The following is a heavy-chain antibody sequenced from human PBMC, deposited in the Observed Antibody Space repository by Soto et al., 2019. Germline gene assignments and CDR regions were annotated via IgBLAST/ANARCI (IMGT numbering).Heavy chain of an antibody. J-gene: IGHJ6*02. D-gene: IGHD3-9*01. V-gene: IGHV1-46*01. Sequence: QVQLVQSGAEVKKPGASVKVSCKASGYSFTAYYIHWVRQAPGQGLEWMGIINPSVGNTRYTQNFQGRVTMTRDTSTNSVYLELSSLRSDDTAVYYCAKSILTGHEYYYGMDVWGQGTTVTVS. CDR3: AKSILTGHEYYYGMDV. CDR1: GYSFTAYY. CDR2: INPSVGNT.